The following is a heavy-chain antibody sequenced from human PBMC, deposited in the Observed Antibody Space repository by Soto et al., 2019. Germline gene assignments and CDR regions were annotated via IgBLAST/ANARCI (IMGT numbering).Heavy chain of an antibody. V-gene: IGHV1-18*01. CDR2: ISAYNGNT. CDR1: GYTFTSYG. D-gene: IGHD4-17*01. CDR3: ARVVYGDYNYYYMDV. J-gene: IGHJ6*03. Sequence: ASVKVSCKASGYTFTSYGISWVRQAPGQGLEWMGWISAYNGNTNYAQKLQGRVTMTTDTSTSTAYMELRSLRSDDTAVYYCARVVYGDYNYYYMDVWGKGTTVTVSS.